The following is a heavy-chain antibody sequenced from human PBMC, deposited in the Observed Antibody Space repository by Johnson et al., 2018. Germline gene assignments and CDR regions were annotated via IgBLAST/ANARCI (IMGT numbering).Heavy chain of an antibody. CDR3: ARDETPITSLGVVIIVRYGMDV. Sequence: QVQLVESGGGVVQPGRSLRLSCAASGFTFSSYGMHWVSQAPGKGLEWVAVIWYDGSNKYYADSVKGRFTISRDNSKNTLYLQMNSLRAEDTAVYYCARDETPITSLGVVIIVRYGMDVWGKGATVTVSS. J-gene: IGHJ6*04. V-gene: IGHV3-33*01. CDR1: GFTFSSYG. CDR2: IWYDGSNK. D-gene: IGHD3-3*01.